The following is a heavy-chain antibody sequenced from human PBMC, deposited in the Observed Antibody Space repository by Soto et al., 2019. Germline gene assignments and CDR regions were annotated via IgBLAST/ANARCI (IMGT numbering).Heavy chain of an antibody. CDR2: MNAKSGDT. V-gene: IGHV1-8*01. CDR1: GYTFSDFD. Sequence: VASVKVSFKASGYTFSDFDINWLRQASGQGPEWMGWMNAKSGDTFFAQRFQGKFNMTWDTSLSTAYMEVGSLTSDDTAMYYCARGNPFNYAGFDVWGQGTTVTVSS. CDR3: ARGNPFNYAGFDV. D-gene: IGHD3-16*01. J-gene: IGHJ6*02.